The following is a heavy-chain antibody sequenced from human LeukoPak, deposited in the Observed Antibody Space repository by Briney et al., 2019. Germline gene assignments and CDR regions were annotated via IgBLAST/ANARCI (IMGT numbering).Heavy chain of an antibody. CDR2: INPNSGGT. CDR1: GYTFTAYY. Sequence: GASVKVSCKASGYTFTAYYIHWVRQAPGQGLEWMGWINPNSGGTNYAQKFQGRVTMTRDTSISTAYMELTSLRSDDTALYYCARDLSAAVTVVVTSGGVFDIWGQGTMVTVSS. J-gene: IGHJ3*02. V-gene: IGHV1-2*02. CDR3: ARDLSAAVTVVVTSGGVFDI. D-gene: IGHD3-22*01.